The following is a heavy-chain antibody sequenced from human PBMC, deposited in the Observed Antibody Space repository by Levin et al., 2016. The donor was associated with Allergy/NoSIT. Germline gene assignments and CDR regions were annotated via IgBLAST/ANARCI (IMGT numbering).Heavy chain of an antibody. D-gene: IGHD2-21*01. CDR2: ISYDGSNN. J-gene: IGHJ6*02. Sequence: GESLKISCAASGFTFRSYAMHWVRQAPGKGLEWVAVISYDGSNNYYADSVKGRFTISRDNSKNTLYLQMNSLRTEDTAVYYCARDLSYGGDSKFYGMDVWGQGTTVTVSS. CDR1: GFTFRSYA. CDR3: ARDLSYGGDSKFYGMDV. V-gene: IGHV3-30*04.